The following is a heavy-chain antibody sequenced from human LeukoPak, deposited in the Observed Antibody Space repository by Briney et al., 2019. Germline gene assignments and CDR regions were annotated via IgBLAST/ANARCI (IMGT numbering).Heavy chain of an antibody. D-gene: IGHD6-13*01. CDR3: ARQYGPGYSSTWYSDY. V-gene: IGHV4-39*01. CDR1: GGSISSSAYS. CDR2: IYDSGNT. J-gene: IGHJ4*02. Sequence: PSETLSLTCTVSGGSISSSAYSWGWIRQPPGKGLDWIGNIYDSGNTYYSPSLKSRVTISVDTSKNQFSLKLNSVTAADTAVYYCARQYGPGYSSTWYSDYWGQGTLVTVSS.